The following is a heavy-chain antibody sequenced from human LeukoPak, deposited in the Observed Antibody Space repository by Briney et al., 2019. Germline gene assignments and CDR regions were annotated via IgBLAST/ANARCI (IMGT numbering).Heavy chain of an antibody. Sequence: GGSLRLSCTASGFTLSSYWMKWVRQAPGKGLEWVAVISYDGSNKYYADSVKGRFTISRDNSKNTLYLQMNSLRAEDTAVYSCARSPPPDYGAYPVYYYYGMDVWGQGTTVTVSS. V-gene: IGHV3-30-3*01. D-gene: IGHD4-17*01. CDR1: GFTLSSYW. CDR3: ARSPPPDYGAYPVYYYYGMDV. J-gene: IGHJ6*02. CDR2: ISYDGSNK.